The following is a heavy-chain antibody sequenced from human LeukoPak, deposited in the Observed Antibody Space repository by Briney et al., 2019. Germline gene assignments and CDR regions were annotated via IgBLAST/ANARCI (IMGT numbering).Heavy chain of an antibody. CDR1: GGSVSSGSYY. V-gene: IGHV4-61*01. D-gene: IGHD6-19*01. J-gene: IGHJ4*02. CDR3: ARESIAVAGRIDY. Sequence: PSETLSRTCTVSGGSVSSGSYYWSWIRQPPGKVLEWIGYIYYSGSTNYNPSLTSRVAISVDTSKNQFSLKLSSVTAADTAVYYCARESIAVAGRIDYWGQGTLVTVSS. CDR2: IYYSGST.